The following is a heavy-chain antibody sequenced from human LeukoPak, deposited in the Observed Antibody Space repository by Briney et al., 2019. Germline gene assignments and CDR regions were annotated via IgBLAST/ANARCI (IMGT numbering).Heavy chain of an antibody. V-gene: IGHV3-7*01. D-gene: IGHD5-12*01. CDR3: AKEWLPLYYYYMDV. CDR2: IKQDGSEK. J-gene: IGHJ6*03. CDR1: GFTFSSYW. Sequence: GGSLRLSCAASGFTFSSYWMSWVRQAPGKGLEWVANIKQDGSEKYYVDSVKGRFTISRDNAKNSLYLQMNSLRAEDTAVYYCAKEWLPLYYYYMDVWGKGTTVTVCS.